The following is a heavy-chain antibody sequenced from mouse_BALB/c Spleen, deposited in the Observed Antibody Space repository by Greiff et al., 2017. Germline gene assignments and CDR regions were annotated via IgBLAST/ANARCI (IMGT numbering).Heavy chain of an antibody. Sequence: VQLQQSGGGLVKPGGSLKLSCAASGFAFSSYDMSWVRQTPEKRLEWVAYISSGGGSTYYPDTVKGRFTISRDNAKNTLYLQMSSLKSEDTAMYYCARQDDYDDYFDYWGQGTTLTVSS. V-gene: IGHV5-12-1*01. D-gene: IGHD2-4*01. CDR1: GFAFSSYD. J-gene: IGHJ2*01. CDR3: ARQDDYDDYFDY. CDR2: ISSGGGST.